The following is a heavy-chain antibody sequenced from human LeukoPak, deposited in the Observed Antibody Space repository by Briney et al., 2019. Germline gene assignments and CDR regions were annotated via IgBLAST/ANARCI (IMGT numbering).Heavy chain of an antibody. D-gene: IGHD5-12*01. CDR2: ISYDGSNK. V-gene: IGHV3-30*03. J-gene: IGHJ4*02. CDR1: GFTFSSYG. Sequence: PGGSLRLSCAASGFTFSSYGMHWVRQAPGKGLEWVSVISYDGSNKYYTDSVKGRFTIPRDNSKNTLYRQMNSLRAEATAVFYCATDATPLRSGYHQTYLDYWGQGTLVTVSS. CDR3: ATDATPLRSGYHQTYLDY.